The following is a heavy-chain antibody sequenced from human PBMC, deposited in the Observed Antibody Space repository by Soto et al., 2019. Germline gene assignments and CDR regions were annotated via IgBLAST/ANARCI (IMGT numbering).Heavy chain of an antibody. CDR2: IHHSGST. J-gene: IGHJ4*01. Sequence: PSETLSLPCAVSGGSITTTNWWNWVRQPPAKGLEWIGEIHHSGSTNYNPSLKSRVTVLIDKSKNQFSLNLTSVTAADTAVYYCPGRGDGVYSALWGQGSLVTVSS. CDR3: PGRGDGVYSAL. V-gene: IGHV4-4*02. D-gene: IGHD2-8*01. CDR1: GGSITTTNW.